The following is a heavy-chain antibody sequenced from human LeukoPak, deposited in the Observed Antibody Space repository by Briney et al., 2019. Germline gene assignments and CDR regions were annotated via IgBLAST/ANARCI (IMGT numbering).Heavy chain of an antibody. CDR3: ARDSSGYSPYFDY. J-gene: IGHJ4*02. CDR2: INTNTGNP. D-gene: IGHD3-22*01. CDR1: GYIFTNYG. V-gene: IGHV7-4-1*02. Sequence: ASVKVSCKASGYIFTNYGISWVRQAPGQGLEWMGWINTNTGNPTYAQGFTGRFVFSLDTSVSTAYLQISSLKAEDTAVYYCARDSSGYSPYFDYWGQGTLVTVSS.